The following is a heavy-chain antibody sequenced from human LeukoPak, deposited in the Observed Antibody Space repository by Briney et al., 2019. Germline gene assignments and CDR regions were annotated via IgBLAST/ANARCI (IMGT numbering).Heavy chain of an antibody. CDR1: GGAIRSGY. Sequence: SETLALTSTVPGGAIRSGYVILLRQPAGKSLEWNGRIYTSGGTRCNPSLRGRVTMSAVTSKNQFSLKLSSVTAADTAVYYCARGIRVHASLLSVGFYFDDWGQGTLVTVSS. CDR3: ARGIRVHASLLSVGFYFDD. D-gene: IGHD1-14*01. CDR2: IYTSGGT. V-gene: IGHV4-4*07. J-gene: IGHJ4*02.